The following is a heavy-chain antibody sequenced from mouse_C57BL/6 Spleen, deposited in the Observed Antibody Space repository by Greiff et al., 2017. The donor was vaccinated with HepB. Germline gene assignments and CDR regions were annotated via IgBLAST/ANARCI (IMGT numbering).Heavy chain of an antibody. CDR2: ILPGSGST. V-gene: IGHV1-9*01. CDR1: GYTLTGFW. J-gene: IGHJ2*01. Sequence: VQLQQSGAELMKPGASVKLSCKATGYTLTGFWIEWVKQRPGHGLEWIGEILPGSGSTNYNEKFKGKATFTADTSSNTAYMQLSSLTTEDSATYYCARKGLYDYDRGFDYWGQGTTLTVSS. CDR3: ARKGLYDYDRGFDY. D-gene: IGHD2-4*01.